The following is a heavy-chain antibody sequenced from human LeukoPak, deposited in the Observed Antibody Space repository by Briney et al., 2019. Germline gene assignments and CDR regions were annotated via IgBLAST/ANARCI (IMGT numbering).Heavy chain of an antibody. CDR3: AKAGPRTSSGWYFFSFDI. J-gene: IGHJ3*02. D-gene: IGHD6-19*01. V-gene: IGHV3-23*01. CDR2: ISGSGGST. CDR1: GFTFSSYA. Sequence: GGSLRLSCAASGFTFSSYAMSWVRQAPGKGLEWVSAISGSGGSTYYADSVKGRFTISRDNSKNTLYLQMNSLRAEDTAVYYCAKAGPRTSSGWYFFSFDIWGQGTMVTVSS.